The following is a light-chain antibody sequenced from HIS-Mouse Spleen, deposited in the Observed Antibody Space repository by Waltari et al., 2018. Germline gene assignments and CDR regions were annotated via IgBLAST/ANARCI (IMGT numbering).Light chain of an antibody. Sequence: SYVLTQPPSVSVAPGQTARITCPGDALPKKYAYGYQQKSGQAPVLVIYEDSKRPSGIPERFSGSSSGTMATLTISGAQVEDEADYYCYSTDSSGNHRVFGGGTKLTVL. V-gene: IGLV3-10*01. J-gene: IGLJ2*01. CDR3: YSTDSSGNHRV. CDR1: ALPKKY. CDR2: EDS.